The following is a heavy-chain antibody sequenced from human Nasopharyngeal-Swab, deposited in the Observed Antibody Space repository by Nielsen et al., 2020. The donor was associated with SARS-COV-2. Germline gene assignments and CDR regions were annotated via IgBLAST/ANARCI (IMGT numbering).Heavy chain of an antibody. V-gene: IGHV3-53*01. J-gene: IGHJ3*02. D-gene: IGHD6-19*01. CDR2: IHGGGTT. Sequence: GESLKISCAASGFTFSSYWMNWVRLAPGKGLEWVSVIHGGGTTYYADSVKGRFAISRDNSKNTVDLQMNSLRVEDTALYYCASTGGRGWLALGAFDIWGQGTMVTVSS. CDR1: GFTFSSYW. CDR3: ASTGGRGWLALGAFDI.